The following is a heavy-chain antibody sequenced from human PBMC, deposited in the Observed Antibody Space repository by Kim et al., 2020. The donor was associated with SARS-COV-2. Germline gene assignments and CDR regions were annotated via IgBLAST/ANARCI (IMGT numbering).Heavy chain of an antibody. Sequence: GGSLRLSCAASGFTFGDYAMHWVRQAPGKGLEWVSGISWNSGSIGYADSVKGRFTISRDNAKNSLYLQMNSLRAEDTALYYCAKESYYGSGSSLGEDGMDVWGQGTTVTVSS. V-gene: IGHV3-9*01. D-gene: IGHD3-10*01. CDR3: AKESYYGSGSSLGEDGMDV. CDR2: ISWNSGSI. J-gene: IGHJ6*02. CDR1: GFTFGDYA.